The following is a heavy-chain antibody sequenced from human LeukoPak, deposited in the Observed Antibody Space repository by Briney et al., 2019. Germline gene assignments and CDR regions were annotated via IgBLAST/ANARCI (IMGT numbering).Heavy chain of an antibody. V-gene: IGHV4-30-4*08. CDR1: GGSISSDNNN. CDR2: IYYSGYT. J-gene: IGHJ4*02. CDR3: ARGGIAAADY. Sequence: SETLTLTCTVSGGSISSDNNNWSWIAQPPGQGLDSYVSIYYSGYTYYNPSLKSPVTISVDTSKNQFSLKLSSVTAADTAVYYWARGGIAAADYWGRGTLVTVSS. D-gene: IGHD6-13*01.